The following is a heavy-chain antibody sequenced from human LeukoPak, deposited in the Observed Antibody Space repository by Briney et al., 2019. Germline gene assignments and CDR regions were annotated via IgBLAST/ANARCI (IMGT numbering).Heavy chain of an antibody. Sequence: ASVKVSCKASGFVFTSYGLTWVRQAPGQGLEWMGWISANDGKIHYSERHQGRVTMTTDTVTSTAYMELRSLRSDDTAVYYCARELHVERDDYWGQGTLVTVSS. CDR2: ISANDGKI. CDR3: ARELHVERDDY. J-gene: IGHJ4*02. D-gene: IGHD1-1*01. CDR1: GFVFTSYG. V-gene: IGHV1-18*01.